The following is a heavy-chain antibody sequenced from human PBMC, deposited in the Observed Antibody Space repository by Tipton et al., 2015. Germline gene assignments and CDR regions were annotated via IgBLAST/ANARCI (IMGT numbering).Heavy chain of an antibody. J-gene: IGHJ5*02. CDR3: ARTKYNRLRWYFDP. CDR1: SDSISKYY. V-gene: IGHV4-59*07. Sequence: TLSLTCSVSSDSISKYYWSWIRQPPGKELEWIGYIQYSGSTNYNPSLKSRVNISVDRAKNQFSLQLSSVTVADSAVYYCARTKYNRLRWYFDPWGKGTLVTVSS. D-gene: IGHD4-23*01. CDR2: IQYSGST.